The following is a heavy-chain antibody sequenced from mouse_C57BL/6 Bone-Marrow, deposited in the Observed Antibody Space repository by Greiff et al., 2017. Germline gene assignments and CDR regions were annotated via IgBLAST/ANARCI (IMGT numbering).Heavy chain of an antibody. Sequence: EVKVEESGPGLVKPSQSLSLTCSVTGYSITSGYYWNWIRQFPGNKLEWMGYISYDGSNNYNPSLKNRISITRDTSKNQCFLKLNSVTTEDTATYYCARDGYYFDFWGQGTTLTVSS. CDR2: ISYDGSN. CDR1: GYSITSGYY. CDR3: ARDGYYFDF. D-gene: IGHD1-2*01. J-gene: IGHJ2*01. V-gene: IGHV3-6*01.